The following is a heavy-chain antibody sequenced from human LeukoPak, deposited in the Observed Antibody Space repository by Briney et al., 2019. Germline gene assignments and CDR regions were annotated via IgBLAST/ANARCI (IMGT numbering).Heavy chain of an antibody. V-gene: IGHV4-34*01. J-gene: IGHJ6*02. CDR1: GGSISDVYY. CDR3: ARGPPDYDSSGYYTYYYYYYGMDV. Sequence: SETLSLTCTVSGGSISDVYYWGWVRQPPEKGLEWIGEINHSGSTNYNPSLKSRVTISVDTSKNQFSLKLSSVTAADTAVYYCARGPPDYDSSGYYTYYYYYYGMDVWGQGTTVTVSS. CDR2: INHSGST. D-gene: IGHD3-22*01.